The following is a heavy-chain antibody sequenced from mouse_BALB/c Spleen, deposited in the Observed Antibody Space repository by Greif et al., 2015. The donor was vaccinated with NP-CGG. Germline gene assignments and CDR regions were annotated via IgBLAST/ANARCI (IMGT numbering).Heavy chain of an antibody. Sequence: QVHVKQSGPGLVQPSQSLSITCTVSGFSLTSYGVHWVRQSPGKGLEWLGVIWSGGSTDYNAAFISRLSISKDNSKSQVFFKMNSLQADDTAMYYCAGAYYSWFAYWGQGTLVTVSA. V-gene: IGHV2-4-1*01. CDR1: GFSLTSYG. CDR2: IWSGGST. J-gene: IGHJ3*01. CDR3: AGAYYSWFAY. D-gene: IGHD1-1*01.